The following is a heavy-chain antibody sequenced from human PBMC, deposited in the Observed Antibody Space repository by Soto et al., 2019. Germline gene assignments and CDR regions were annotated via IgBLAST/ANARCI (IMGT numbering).Heavy chain of an antibody. Sequence: QVQLVQSGAEVKKPGASVKVSCKASGYTFTGYYMHWVRQAPGQGLEWMGWINPNSGGTNYAQKFQGRVTMTRDTSISTAYMELRRLRSDDTAVYYCARDPGYSSSWGHWFDPWGQGNLVTVSS. J-gene: IGHJ5*02. CDR2: INPNSGGT. CDR1: GYTFTGYY. CDR3: ARDPGYSSSWGHWFDP. V-gene: IGHV1-2*02. D-gene: IGHD6-13*01.